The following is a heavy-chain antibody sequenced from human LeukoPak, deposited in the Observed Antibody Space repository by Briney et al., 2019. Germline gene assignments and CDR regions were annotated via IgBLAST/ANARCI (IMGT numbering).Heavy chain of an antibody. Sequence: GASVKVSCKASGYTFTNYAVHWVRQATGQGLEWMGWMNPNSGNTGYAEKFQGRVTMTRNISIRTAYMELSTLRSDDTAVYYCARGRGYSYGYADYWGQGTLVTVSS. D-gene: IGHD5-18*01. CDR1: GYTFTNYA. V-gene: IGHV1-8*01. J-gene: IGHJ4*02. CDR3: ARGRGYSYGYADY. CDR2: MNPNSGNT.